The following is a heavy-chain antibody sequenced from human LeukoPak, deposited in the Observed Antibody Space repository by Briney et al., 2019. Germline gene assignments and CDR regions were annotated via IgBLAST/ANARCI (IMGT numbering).Heavy chain of an antibody. CDR3: ASSLAAAGELPYYYYYYGMDV. V-gene: IGHV3-53*01. D-gene: IGHD6-13*01. CDR2: IYSGGST. CDR1: GFTVSSNY. Sequence: PGGSLRLSCAASGFTVSSNYMSWVRQAPGKGLEWVSVIYSGGSTYYADSVKGRFTISRDNSKNTLYLQMNSLRAEDTAVYYCASSLAAAGELPYYYYYYGMDVWGQGTTVTVSS. J-gene: IGHJ6*02.